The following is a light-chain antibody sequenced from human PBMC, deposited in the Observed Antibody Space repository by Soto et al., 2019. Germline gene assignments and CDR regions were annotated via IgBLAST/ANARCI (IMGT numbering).Light chain of an antibody. Sequence: DIVMTQSPLSLPVTPGEPASISCRSSQSLLHSNGYNYLDWYLQKPGQSPQLLIYLGSNRASGVPERVSGSGSGTDFTLKISRVEAEDVGVYYCMQALQTPITFGQGTRLEIK. J-gene: IGKJ5*01. CDR1: QSLLHSNGYNY. V-gene: IGKV2-28*01. CDR3: MQALQTPIT. CDR2: LGS.